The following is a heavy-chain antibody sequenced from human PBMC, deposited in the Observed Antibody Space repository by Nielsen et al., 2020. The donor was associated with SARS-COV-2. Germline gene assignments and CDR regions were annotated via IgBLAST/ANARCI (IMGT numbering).Heavy chain of an antibody. V-gene: IGHV4-31*03. J-gene: IGHJ3*01. CDR3: VRNSGSYRINDAFSV. Sequence: SETLSLTCSVSGDSINSGGYYWSWIRQHPGKGLEWIGDIYHGGSTYYNPSLKSRLTLSTDTSKNQFSLTLTPVTAADTAIYFCVRNSGSYRINDAFSVWGQGTVVTVSS. CDR1: GDSINSGGYY. D-gene: IGHD1-26*01. CDR2: IYHGGST.